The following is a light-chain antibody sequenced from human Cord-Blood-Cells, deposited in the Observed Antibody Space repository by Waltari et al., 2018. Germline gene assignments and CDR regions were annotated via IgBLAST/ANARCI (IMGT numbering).Light chain of an antibody. CDR3: SSYTSSSTFWV. Sequence: QSALTQPASVSGSPGQSITISCTGTSSDVGGSNYVSRYQQHPGKAPKLMIYDVSKRPSGVSNRFSGSKSGNTASLTISGLQAEDEADYYCSSYTSSSTFWVFGGGTKLTVL. CDR2: DVS. V-gene: IGLV2-14*01. CDR1: SSDVGGSNY. J-gene: IGLJ3*02.